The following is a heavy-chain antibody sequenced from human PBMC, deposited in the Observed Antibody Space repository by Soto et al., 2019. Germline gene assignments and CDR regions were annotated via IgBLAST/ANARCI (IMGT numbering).Heavy chain of an antibody. CDR1: GGSVSSNSAA. J-gene: IGHJ6*02. Sequence: SQALSLTCDISGGSVSSNSAAWNWIRQSPSRGLEWLGRTYYRSKWYNDYAVSVKSRITINPDTSKNQFSLQLNSVTPEDTAVYYCARLRSSSSTYYYYYGMDVWGQGTTVTVSS. D-gene: IGHD6-6*01. CDR2: TYYRSKWYN. V-gene: IGHV6-1*01. CDR3: ARLRSSSSTYYYYYGMDV.